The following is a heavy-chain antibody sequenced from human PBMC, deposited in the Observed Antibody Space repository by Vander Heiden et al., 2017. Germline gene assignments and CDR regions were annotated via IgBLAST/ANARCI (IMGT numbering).Heavy chain of an antibody. V-gene: IGHV4-31*03. CDR2: IYYSGST. Sequence: QVQLQESGPGLVKPSQTLSPTCTVSGGSISSGGNYWSWIRQHPGKGMEWIGYIYYSGSTYYNPSLKSRVTISVDTSKNQFSLKLSSVTAADTAVYYCARFDYGDYWFDPWGQGTLVTVSS. CDR1: GGSISSGGNY. CDR3: ARFDYGDYWFDP. J-gene: IGHJ5*02. D-gene: IGHD4-17*01.